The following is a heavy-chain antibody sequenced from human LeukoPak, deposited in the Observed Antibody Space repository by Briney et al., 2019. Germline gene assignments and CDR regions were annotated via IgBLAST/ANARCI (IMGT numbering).Heavy chain of an antibody. CDR3: ARDPSHYGGHQGEFDP. CDR1: GFTFTTYG. D-gene: IGHD4-23*01. J-gene: IGHJ5*02. CDR2: IAYDGKTT. V-gene: IGHV3-30*03. Sequence: GGSLRLSCAASGFTFTTYGTHWVRQAPGKGLEWVAVIAYDGKTTYYADSVKGRFTISRDDSKNTLYLQMNSLRAEDTAVYYCARDPSHYGGHQGEFDPWGQGTLVTVSS.